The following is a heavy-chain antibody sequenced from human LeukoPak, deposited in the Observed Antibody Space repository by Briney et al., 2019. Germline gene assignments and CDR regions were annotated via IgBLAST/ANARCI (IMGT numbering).Heavy chain of an antibody. D-gene: IGHD3-10*02. V-gene: IGHV3-21*01. J-gene: IGHJ6*04. CDR1: GFTFSSNS. Sequence: GGSLRLSCAASGFTFSSNSMNWVRQAPGKGLEWVSSISTSSSYIYYADSVKGRFTISRDNAKNSLYLQMNSLRAEDTAVYYCAELGITMIGGVWGKGTTVTISS. CDR3: AELGITMIGGV. CDR2: ISTSSSYI.